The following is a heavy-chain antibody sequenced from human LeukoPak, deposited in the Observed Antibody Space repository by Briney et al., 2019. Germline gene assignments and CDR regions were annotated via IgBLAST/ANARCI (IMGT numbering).Heavy chain of an antibody. D-gene: IGHD2-2*01. J-gene: IGHJ6*02. CDR2: IIPIFGTP. CDR3: ARSGSSSTSPEVDPYYYYYGMDV. V-gene: IGHV1-69*13. CDR1: GGTVTTYT. Sequence: GASVKVSCKASGGTVTTYTLTWVRQAPGQGLEWMGGIIPIFGTPNYAQKFQGRVTITADESTSTAYMELSSLRSEDTAVYYCARSGSSSTSPEVDPYYYYYGMDVWGQGTTVTVSS.